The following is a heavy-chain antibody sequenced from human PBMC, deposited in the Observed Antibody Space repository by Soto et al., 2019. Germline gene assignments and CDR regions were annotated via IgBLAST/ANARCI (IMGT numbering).Heavy chain of an antibody. J-gene: IGHJ6*02. CDR2: ISAYNGNT. V-gene: IGHV1-18*01. CDR3: ARIAAAGTGWSGAYYYYGMDV. D-gene: IGHD6-13*01. CDR1: GYTFTSYA. Sequence: ASVKVSCKASGYTFTSYAMHWVRQAPGQRLEWMGWISAYNGNTNYAQKLQGRVTMTTDTSTSTAYMELRSLRSDDTAVYYCARIAAAGTGWSGAYYYYGMDVWGQGTTVTVSS.